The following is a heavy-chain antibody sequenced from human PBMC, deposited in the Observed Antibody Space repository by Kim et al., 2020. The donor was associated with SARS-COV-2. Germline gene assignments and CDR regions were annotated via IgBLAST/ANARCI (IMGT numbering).Heavy chain of an antibody. CDR2: IYYSGST. V-gene: IGHV4-39*01. D-gene: IGHD5-18*01. CDR1: GGSISSSSYY. Sequence: SETLSLTCTVSGGSISSSSYYWGWIRQPPGKGLEWIGSIYYSGSTYYNPSLKSRVTISVDTSKNQFSLKLSSVTAADTAVYYCARFSEDGYGALFCDYWGQGTLVTVSS. J-gene: IGHJ4*02. CDR3: ARFSEDGYGALFCDY.